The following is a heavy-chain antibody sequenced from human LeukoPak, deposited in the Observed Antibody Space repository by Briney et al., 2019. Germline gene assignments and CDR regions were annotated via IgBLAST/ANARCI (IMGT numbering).Heavy chain of an antibody. CDR3: AKDVRDSGWYLYDY. D-gene: IGHD6-19*01. CDR1: GFTFSSYG. Sequence: GRSLRLFCAASGFTFSSYGMHWVRQAPGKGLEWVAVIPYDGSNKYYADSVKGRFTISRDNSKNTLYLQMNSLRAEDTAVCYCAKDVRDSGWYLYDYWGQGTLVTVSS. V-gene: IGHV3-30*18. CDR2: IPYDGSNK. J-gene: IGHJ4*02.